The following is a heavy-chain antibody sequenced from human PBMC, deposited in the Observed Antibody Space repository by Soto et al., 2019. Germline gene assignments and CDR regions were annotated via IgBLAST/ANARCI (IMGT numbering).Heavy chain of an antibody. D-gene: IGHD2-15*01. Sequence: QVQLVESGGGVVQPGRSLRLSCAASGFTFSSYAMHWVRQAPGKGLEWVAVISYDGSNKYYADSVKGRFTISRDNSKNTLYLQMHSLRAEDTAVYYCARDRDCSGGSCYSVLIWGQGTLVTVSS. CDR1: GFTFSSYA. CDR3: ARDRDCSGGSCYSVLI. V-gene: IGHV3-30-3*01. CDR2: ISYDGSNK. J-gene: IGHJ4*02.